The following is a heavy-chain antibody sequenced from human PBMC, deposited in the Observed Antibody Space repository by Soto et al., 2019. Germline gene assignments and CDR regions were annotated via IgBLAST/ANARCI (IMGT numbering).Heavy chain of an antibody. V-gene: IGHV3-33*01. CDR2: RWYDGNNK. CDR1: GFTFSSYG. J-gene: IGHJ6*02. CDR3: ARGNGFDRARRQTGTLRRDYYCMDV. D-gene: IGHD3-9*01. Sequence: GESLRLSCAASGFTFSSYGMHWARQAPGKGLERVAVRWYDGNNKYYADSVKGRFTISRDNSKHTLYLQMNSQRAEDTAVYYCARGNGFDRARRQTGTLRRDYYCMDVWGQGTTVTVS.